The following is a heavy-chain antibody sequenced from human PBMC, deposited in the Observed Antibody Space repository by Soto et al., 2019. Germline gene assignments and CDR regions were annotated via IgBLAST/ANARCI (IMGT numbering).Heavy chain of an antibody. CDR3: VRGDNWNDEASDY. Sequence: QVQLVESGGGVVQPGRSLRLSCAASGFMFSNHGMHWVRQAPGKGLEWVAVIWSDGNNRYYADSVKGRFTISRDNSKNTVYLQMTSLRAEDTAVYYCVRGDNWNDEASDYCGQGTLVTVSS. J-gene: IGHJ4*02. D-gene: IGHD1-1*01. CDR1: GFMFSNHG. V-gene: IGHV3-33*01. CDR2: IWSDGNNR.